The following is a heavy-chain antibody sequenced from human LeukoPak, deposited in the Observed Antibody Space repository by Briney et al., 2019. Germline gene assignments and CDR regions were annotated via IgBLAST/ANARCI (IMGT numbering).Heavy chain of an antibody. CDR3: ARGGSGTYEGLDV. J-gene: IGHJ4*02. CDR2: IISNGGST. V-gene: IGHV3-64*02. CDR1: GFTFSSYA. Sequence: RGSLRLSCAASGFTFSSYAMHWVRQAPGKGLEYVSAIISNGGSTYYADSVKGRLTISRDNSKNTLYLQMGSLRAEDMAVYYCARGGSGTYEGLDVWGKGTLVTVSS. D-gene: IGHD3-10*01.